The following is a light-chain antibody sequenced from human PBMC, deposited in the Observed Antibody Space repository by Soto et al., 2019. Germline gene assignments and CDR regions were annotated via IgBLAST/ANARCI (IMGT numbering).Light chain of an antibody. CDR3: QKTYSTPQP. Sequence: DIQVTPSPSSLSASVGDRVTITCRASQSISRHLNWYQQKPGKAPKLLINIASSLQSGVPSRFSGSGSGTDFTLTISNVQPEDFATYYCQKTYSTPQPCGQGKRREIK. V-gene: IGKV1-39*01. CDR2: IAS. CDR1: QSISRH. J-gene: IGKJ5*01.